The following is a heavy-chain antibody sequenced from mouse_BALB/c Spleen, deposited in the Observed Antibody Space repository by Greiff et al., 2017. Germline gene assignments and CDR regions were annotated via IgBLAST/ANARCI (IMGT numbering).Heavy chain of an antibody. Sequence: QVQLQQPGAELVMPGASVKMSCKASGYTFTDYWMHWVKQRPGQGLEWIGAIDTSDSYTSYNQKFKGKATLTVDESSSTAYMQLSSLTSEDSAVYYCARSPYYYGSSFYAMDYWGQGTSVTVSS. J-gene: IGHJ4*01. CDR2: IDTSDSYT. CDR1: GYTFTDYW. D-gene: IGHD1-1*01. V-gene: IGHV1-69*01. CDR3: ARSPYYYGSSFYAMDY.